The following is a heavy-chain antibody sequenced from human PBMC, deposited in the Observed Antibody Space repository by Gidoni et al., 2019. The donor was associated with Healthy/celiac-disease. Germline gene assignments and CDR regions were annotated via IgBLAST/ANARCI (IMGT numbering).Heavy chain of an antibody. CDR3: ARSLYYYGMDV. J-gene: IGHJ6*02. CDR1: GGSISSGSYY. Sequence: QVQLQESGPGLVKPSQTLSLTRTVSGGSISSGSYYWSWIRQPAGKGLEWIGRIYTSGSTNYNPSLKSRVTMSVDTSKSQFSLKLSSVTAADTAVYYCARSLYYYGMDVWGQGTTVTVSS. CDR2: IYTSGST. V-gene: IGHV4-61*02.